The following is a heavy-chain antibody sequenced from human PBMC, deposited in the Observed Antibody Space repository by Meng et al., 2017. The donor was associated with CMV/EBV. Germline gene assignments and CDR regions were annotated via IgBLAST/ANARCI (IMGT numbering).Heavy chain of an antibody. Sequence: SETLSLTCTVSGGSISSYYWSWIRQPPGKGLEWIGYIYYRGSTNYNPSLKSRVTISVDTSKNQFSLKLSSVTAADTAVYYCASRVDTAMVTDYYYGMDVWGQGTTVTVSS. J-gene: IGHJ6*02. CDR1: GGSISSYY. V-gene: IGHV4-59*01. D-gene: IGHD5-18*01. CDR3: ASRVDTAMVTDYYYGMDV. CDR2: IYYRGST.